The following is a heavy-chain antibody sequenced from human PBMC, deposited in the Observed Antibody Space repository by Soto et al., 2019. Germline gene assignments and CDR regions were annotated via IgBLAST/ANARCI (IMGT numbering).Heavy chain of an antibody. J-gene: IGHJ5*02. Sequence: EVQVVESGGGLVQPGGSLRLSCAASGFTFSSYSMNWVRQAPGKGLEWVSYISIGSTTIFYADSGKGRFTISRDNAKNSLYLQMNSLRDEVTAVYYCARDNGMAGSFDPWGQGTLVTVSS. CDR3: ARDNGMAGSFDP. CDR2: ISIGSTTI. CDR1: GFTFSSYS. D-gene: IGHD2-8*01. V-gene: IGHV3-48*02.